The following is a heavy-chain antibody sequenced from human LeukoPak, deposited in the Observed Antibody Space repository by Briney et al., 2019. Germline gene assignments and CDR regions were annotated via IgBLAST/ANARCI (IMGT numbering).Heavy chain of an antibody. J-gene: IGHJ5*02. V-gene: IGHV4-31*03. CDR1: GGSISSGAFY. Sequence: SQTLSLTCTVSGGSISSGAFYWSWIRQRPGKGLEWIGYIYYSGSTYSNPSLKSRVTISIDTSKSQFSLKLTSVTAADTAVYYCARENSFGYYLDPWGQGTLVTVSS. CDR2: IYYSGST. D-gene: IGHD1-26*01. CDR3: ARENSFGYYLDP.